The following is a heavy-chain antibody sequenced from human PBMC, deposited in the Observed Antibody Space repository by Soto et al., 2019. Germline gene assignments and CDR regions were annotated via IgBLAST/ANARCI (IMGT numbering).Heavy chain of an antibody. D-gene: IGHD2-15*01. V-gene: IGHV2-5*01. CDR1: GFSLSTSGVG. CDR2: IYWNDDK. CDR3: AHITDIVVVVAAPGAFDI. J-gene: IGHJ3*02. Sequence: QITLKESGPTLVKPTQTLTLTCTFSGFSLSTSGVGVGWIRHPPGKALEWLALIYWNDDKRYSLSLKSRLTITKDTSKNQVVLTMTNMDPVDTATYYCAHITDIVVVVAAPGAFDIWGQGTMVTVSS.